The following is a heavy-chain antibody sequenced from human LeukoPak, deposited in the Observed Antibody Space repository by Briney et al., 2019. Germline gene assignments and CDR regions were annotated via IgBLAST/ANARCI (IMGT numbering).Heavy chain of an antibody. CDR2: IHYSGST. Sequence: PSETLSLTCTVSGGSINSYYWSWIRQPPGKGLEWIGYIHYSGSTNYNPSLKSRVTISVNTSKNQFSLKLSSVTAADTAVYYCARRLAVVTQEIDYWGQGTLVTVSS. CDR1: GGSINSYY. J-gene: IGHJ4*02. CDR3: ARRLAVVTQEIDY. D-gene: IGHD4-23*01. V-gene: IGHV4-59*08.